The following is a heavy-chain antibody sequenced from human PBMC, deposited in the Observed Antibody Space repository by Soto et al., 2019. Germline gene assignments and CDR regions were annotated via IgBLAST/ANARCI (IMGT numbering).Heavy chain of an antibody. CDR1: GGSISSSSYY. Sequence: PSETLSLTSTVSGGSISSSSYYWGWIRQPPGKGLEWIGSIYYSGSTYYNPSLKSRVTISVDTSKNQFSLKLSSVTAADTAVYYCARGGYSYGMSWGYYYYYMDVWGKGTTVTVSS. V-gene: IGHV4-39*01. D-gene: IGHD5-18*01. CDR3: ARGGYSYGMSWGYYYYYMDV. CDR2: IYYSGST. J-gene: IGHJ6*03.